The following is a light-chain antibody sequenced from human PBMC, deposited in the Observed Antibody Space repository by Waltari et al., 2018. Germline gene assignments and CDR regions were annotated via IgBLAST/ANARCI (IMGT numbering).Light chain of an antibody. V-gene: IGKV1-5*03. J-gene: IGKJ1*01. CDR2: KAS. CDR3: QQYNGYPWT. Sequence: DIKMTQSPSTLSASVGDRVTTTCRASQSISSCLAWYQQKPGKAPNLLIYKASNLESGFPSRFIAGGSETEFTLTISSLQPDDFATYYCQQYNGYPWTFGQGTKVEVK. CDR1: QSISSC.